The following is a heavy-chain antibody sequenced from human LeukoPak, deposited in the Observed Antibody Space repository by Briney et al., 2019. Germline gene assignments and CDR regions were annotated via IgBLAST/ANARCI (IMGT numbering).Heavy chain of an antibody. Sequence: PRGSLRLSCAASGFTFSSYSMNWVRQAPGKGLEWVSSISSSSSSINNADSVNGRFTISRDNTKKSLYLQMNSLRAEDTAVYYCARGYGSGRLNVLFDYWGQGTLVTVSS. CDR1: GFTFSSYS. V-gene: IGHV3-21*01. CDR2: ISSSSSSI. CDR3: ARGYGSGRLNVLFDY. D-gene: IGHD3-10*01. J-gene: IGHJ4*02.